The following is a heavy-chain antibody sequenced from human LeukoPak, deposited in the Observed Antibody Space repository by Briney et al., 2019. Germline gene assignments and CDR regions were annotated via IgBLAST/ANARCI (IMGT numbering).Heavy chain of an antibody. J-gene: IGHJ5*02. CDR1: GGSFSGYY. D-gene: IGHD3-22*01. CDR3: ARGRGYYYDSRQNNWFDP. Sequence: SETLSLTCAVYGGSFSGYYWSWIRQPPGKGLEWIGEINHSGSTNYNPSLKSRVTISVATSKNQFSLKLSSVTAADTAVYYCARGRGYYYDSRQNNWFDPWGQGTLVTVSS. V-gene: IGHV4-34*01. CDR2: INHSGST.